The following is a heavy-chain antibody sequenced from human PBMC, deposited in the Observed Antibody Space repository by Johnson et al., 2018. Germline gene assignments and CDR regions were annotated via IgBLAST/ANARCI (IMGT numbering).Heavy chain of an antibody. V-gene: IGHV4-59*12. CDR2: IYYSGST. J-gene: IGHJ3*01. CDR3: ARGGYGGTEPL. CDR1: GGSISSYY. Sequence: QVQLQESGPGLVKPSETLSLTCTVSGGSISSYYWSWIRQPPGTGLEWIGYIYYSGSTNYNPSLKNRVTISVDTSKNQFSLKLTALTAADTAVYYCARGGYGGTEPLWGQGTMVTVSS. D-gene: IGHD4-23*01.